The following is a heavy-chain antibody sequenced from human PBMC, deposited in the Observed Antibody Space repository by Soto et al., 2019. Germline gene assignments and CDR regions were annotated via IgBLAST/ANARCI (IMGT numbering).Heavy chain of an antibody. Sequence: SETLSLTCTVSGGSISSYYWSWIRQPPGKGLEWIGYIYYSGSTNYNPSLKSRVTISVYPSKNQFSLKLSSVTAADTAVYYCARVGTMVRGVNYYYYMDVWGKGTTVTVSS. V-gene: IGHV4-59*01. J-gene: IGHJ6*03. CDR1: GGSISSYY. CDR2: IYYSGST. CDR3: ARVGTMVRGVNYYYYMDV. D-gene: IGHD3-10*01.